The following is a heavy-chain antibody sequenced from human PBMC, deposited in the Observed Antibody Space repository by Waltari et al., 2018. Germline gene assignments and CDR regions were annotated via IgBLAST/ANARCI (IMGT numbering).Heavy chain of an antibody. V-gene: IGHV1-69*14. CDR3: ARIMRLGYYPPGFYYGLDV. CDR2: VSPMFNGA. D-gene: IGHD3-10*01. J-gene: IGHJ6*02. Sequence: QVQLVQSGAEVKKPGSSVKVSCKSSGGAFSSYAISWVRQAPGQGLEWMGRVSPMFNGAEYEQKFQGRVTITADKSTSTAYMELTNLRSEDTAVYYCARIMRLGYYPPGFYYGLDVWGQGTSVTVSS. CDR1: GGAFSSYA.